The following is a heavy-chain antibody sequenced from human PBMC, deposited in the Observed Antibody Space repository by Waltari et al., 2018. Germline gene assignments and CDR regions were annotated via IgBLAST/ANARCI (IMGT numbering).Heavy chain of an antibody. CDR1: GFTVSSNY. CDR3: AKDAGPVAAEGDY. J-gene: IGHJ4*02. CDR2: INSDGRT. D-gene: IGHD6-19*01. Sequence: EVQLVESGGGLVQPGGSLRLSCAASGFTVSSNYMSWVRQAPGKGLEWVSRINSDGRTYYADSVKGRFTISRDNYKNTVYLQMSRLRVEDTAVYYCAKDAGPVAAEGDYWGQGTLVTVSS. V-gene: IGHV3-66*01.